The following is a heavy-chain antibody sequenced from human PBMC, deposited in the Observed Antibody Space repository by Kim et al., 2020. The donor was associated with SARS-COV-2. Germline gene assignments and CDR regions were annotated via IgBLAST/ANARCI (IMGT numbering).Heavy chain of an antibody. CDR3: ARGAGWWYV. Sequence: SETLSLTCTVSGGYINNYYWSWIRQPPGKGLEWVGFIQYTGNTRYNPSLKSRVTISLDTSENHFSLSLTSVTAADTAVYYCARGAGWWYVWGHGTTVTVSS. CDR2: IQYTGNT. V-gene: IGHV4-59*13. J-gene: IGHJ6*02. CDR1: GGYINNYY. D-gene: IGHD2-15*01.